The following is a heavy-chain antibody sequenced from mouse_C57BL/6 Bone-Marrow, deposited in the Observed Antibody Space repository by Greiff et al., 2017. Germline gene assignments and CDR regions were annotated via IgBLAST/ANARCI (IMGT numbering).Heavy chain of an antibody. CDR3: ARWPRQLRDEAWLAY. D-gene: IGHD3-2*02. V-gene: IGHV1-81*01. CDR2: ISPRSGNT. CDR1: GYTFTSYG. J-gene: IGHJ3*01. Sequence: QVQLQQSGAELARPGASVKLSCKASGYTFTSYGISWVKQRTGQGLEWIGEISPRSGNTYYNEKFKGKATLTADKSSSTAYMELRSLTSEDSAVYFCARWPRQLRDEAWLAYWGKGTLVTVSA.